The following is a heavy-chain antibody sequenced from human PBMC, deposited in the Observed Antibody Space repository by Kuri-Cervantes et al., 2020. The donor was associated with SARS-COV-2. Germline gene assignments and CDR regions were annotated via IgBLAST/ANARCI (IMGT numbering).Heavy chain of an antibody. CDR3: ARGYEARYSSSWYLDY. J-gene: IGHJ4*02. CDR2: IYGGGST. Sequence: GESLKISCATSGFAFTSAWMSWVRQAPGKGLEWVSIIYGGGSTYYADSVKGRFTISRDNSKNTLYLQMNSLRAEDTAVYYCARGYEARYSSSWYLDYWGQGTLVTVSS. V-gene: IGHV3-53*01. CDR1: GFAFTSAW. D-gene: IGHD6-13*01.